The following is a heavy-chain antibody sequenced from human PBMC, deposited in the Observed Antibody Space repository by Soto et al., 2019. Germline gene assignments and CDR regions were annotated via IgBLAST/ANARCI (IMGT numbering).Heavy chain of an antibody. V-gene: IGHV3-53*04. D-gene: IGHD5-12*01. Sequence: GSLRLSCAASGFTVSSNYMSWVRQAPGKGLEWVSVIYSGGSTYYADSVKGRFTISRHNSKNTLYLQMNSLRAEDTAVYYCARDRRDGYNDAFDIWGQGTMVTVSS. J-gene: IGHJ3*02. CDR3: ARDRRDGYNDAFDI. CDR2: IYSGGST. CDR1: GFTVSSNY.